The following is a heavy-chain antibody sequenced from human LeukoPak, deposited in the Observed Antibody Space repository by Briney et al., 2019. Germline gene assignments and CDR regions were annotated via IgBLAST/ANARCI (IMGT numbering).Heavy chain of an antibody. J-gene: IGHJ6*02. D-gene: IGHD2-8*01. V-gene: IGHV3-66*01. Sequence: GGSLRLSCAASGFTFTNYAMNWLRQAPGKGLEWVSIIYTGGTTYYADSVKGRFTISRDNSKNTLYLQMNSLRAEDTAVYYCARDEGMLAYSYYGMDVWGQGTTVAVSS. CDR2: IYTGGTT. CDR3: ARDEGMLAYSYYGMDV. CDR1: GFTFTNYA.